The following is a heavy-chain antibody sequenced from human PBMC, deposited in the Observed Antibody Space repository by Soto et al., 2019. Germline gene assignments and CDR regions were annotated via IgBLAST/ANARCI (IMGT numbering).Heavy chain of an antibody. Sequence: QVQLVESGGGLVKPGGSLRLSCAASGFTFSDYYMSWIRQAPGKGLEWISYITSNGRAMSYADSVKGRFTISRDNAANSLYLQMNSLRVEDTAFYYCAREVSGSYSTFDSWGQGILVTVSS. D-gene: IGHD6-19*01. CDR1: GFTFSDYY. CDR2: ITSNGRAM. V-gene: IGHV3-11*01. J-gene: IGHJ4*02. CDR3: AREVSGSYSTFDS.